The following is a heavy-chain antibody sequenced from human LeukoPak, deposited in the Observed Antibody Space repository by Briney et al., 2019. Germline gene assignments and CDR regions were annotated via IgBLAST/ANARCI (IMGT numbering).Heavy chain of an antibody. J-gene: IGHJ4*02. CDR3: ARGVVAAPQTFDY. D-gene: IGHD2-15*01. CDR1: GGSFSGFY. V-gene: IGHV4-59*01. Sequence: SETLSLTCAVYGGSFSGFYWSWIRQPPGKGLEWIGYISYSGSTNYNPSLKSRVTISVDTSKNQFSLKLTSVTAADTAVYYCARGVVAAPQTFDYWGQGTLVTVSS. CDR2: ISYSGST.